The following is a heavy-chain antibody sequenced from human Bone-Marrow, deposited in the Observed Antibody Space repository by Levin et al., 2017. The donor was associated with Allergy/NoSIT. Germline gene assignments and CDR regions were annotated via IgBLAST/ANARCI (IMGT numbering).Heavy chain of an antibody. Sequence: PGGSLRLSCAASGFTFSSYGMHWVRQAPGRGLEWVALISYDGSNKYYSDSVKGRFTISRDNSKNTLYLQMYSLRAEDTSVYYCARGDTSGDFYFTTYFDYWGQGTLVTVSS. D-gene: IGHD3-22*01. V-gene: IGHV3-30*03. J-gene: IGHJ4*02. CDR1: GFTFSSYG. CDR2: ISYDGSNK. CDR3: ARGDTSGDFYFTTYFDY.